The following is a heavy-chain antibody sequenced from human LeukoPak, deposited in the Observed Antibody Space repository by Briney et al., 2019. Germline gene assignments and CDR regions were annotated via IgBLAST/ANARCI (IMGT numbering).Heavy chain of an antibody. CDR2: IYYSGST. D-gene: IGHD3-10*01. V-gene: IGHV4-39*07. Sequence: SETLSLTCTVSGGSISSRGYYWSWIRQPPGKGLEWIGSIYYSGSTYYNPSLKSRVTISVDTSKNQFSLKLSSVTAADTALYYCARGGTQRITVVRGVILHYFDYWGQGTLVTVSS. CDR3: ARGGTQRITVVRGVILHYFDY. J-gene: IGHJ4*02. CDR1: GGSISSRGYY.